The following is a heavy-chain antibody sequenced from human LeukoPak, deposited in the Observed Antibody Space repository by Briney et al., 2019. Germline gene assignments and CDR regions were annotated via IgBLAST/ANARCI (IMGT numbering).Heavy chain of an antibody. J-gene: IGHJ6*02. CDR3: ARDMVREYYYYGMDV. D-gene: IGHD3-10*01. Sequence: GGSLRLSCAASGFTVSSNYMSWVRQAPGKGLEWVSYISSSSSTIYYADSVKGRFTISRDNAKNSLYLQMNSLRAEDTAVYYCARDMVREYYYYGMDVWGQGTTVTVSS. V-gene: IGHV3-48*04. CDR2: ISSSSSTI. CDR1: GFTVSSNY.